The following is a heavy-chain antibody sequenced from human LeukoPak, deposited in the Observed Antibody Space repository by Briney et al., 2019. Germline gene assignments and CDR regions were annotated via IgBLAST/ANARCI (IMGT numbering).Heavy chain of an antibody. CDR3: ARDTLSGRYWATRTNFDY. J-gene: IGHJ4*02. CDR2: ISWDGGST. Sequence: GGSLSLSCAVSGFTFDDYAMHCVRQAPGKGVESVSLISWDGGSTYYADFVKGRFTISRDNSKNSLYLQMSSLRTEDTALYYCARDTLSGRYWATRTNFDYWGQGTLVTVSS. D-gene: IGHD1-26*01. V-gene: IGHV3-43*02. CDR1: GFTFDDYA.